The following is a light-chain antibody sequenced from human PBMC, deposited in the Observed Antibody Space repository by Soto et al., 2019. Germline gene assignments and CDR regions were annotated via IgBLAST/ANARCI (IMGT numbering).Light chain of an antibody. J-gene: IGKJ1*01. Sequence: EIVLTQSPATLSVSPGERVTLSCRASQNLHSFLNWYQQRPGQAPRPLIYDGSKRAAGVPDRISGDGSGTDYTLTITSLQSEDFAVYYCQQYGSSPLFGQGTGGYQ. CDR2: DGS. CDR1: QNLHSF. V-gene: IGKV3-20*01. CDR3: QQYGSSPL.